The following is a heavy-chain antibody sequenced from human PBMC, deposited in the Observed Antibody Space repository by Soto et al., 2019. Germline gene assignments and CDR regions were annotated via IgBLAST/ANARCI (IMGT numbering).Heavy chain of an antibody. J-gene: IGHJ4*02. V-gene: IGHV1-3*05. D-gene: IGHD6-13*01. CDR1: GYTFTSYA. CDR3: ARDVAAADY. Sequence: QVQLVQSGAEEKKPGASVKVSCKASGYTFTSYAMHWVRQAPGQRLEWMGWINAGNGNTKHSQKLQGRVTITRDTSASTAYMELSSLRSEDTAVYYRARDVAAADYWGQGTLVTVSS. CDR2: INAGNGNT.